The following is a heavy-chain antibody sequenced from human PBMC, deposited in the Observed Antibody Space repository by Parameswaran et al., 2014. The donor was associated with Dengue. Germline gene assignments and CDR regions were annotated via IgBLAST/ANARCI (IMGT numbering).Heavy chain of an antibody. CDR3: ARGFYSYGIDY. D-gene: IGHD5-18*01. CDR2: IYHSGST. Sequence: WIRQPPGKGLEWIGSIYHSGSTYYNPSLKSRVTISVDTSKNQFSLKLSSVTAADTAVYYCARGFYSYGIDYWGQGTLVTVSS. V-gene: IGHV4-38-2*02. J-gene: IGHJ4*02.